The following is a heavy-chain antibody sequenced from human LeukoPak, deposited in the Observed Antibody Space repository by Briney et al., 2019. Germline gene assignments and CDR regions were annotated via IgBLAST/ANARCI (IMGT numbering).Heavy chain of an antibody. CDR3: ARDSRDY. D-gene: IGHD2/OR15-2a*01. CDR2: ISSSSSYI. J-gene: IGHJ4*02. V-gene: IGHV3-11*06. CDR1: GGSFSDYY. Sequence: LSLTCAVYGGSFSDYYWSWIRQPPGKGLEWVSSISSSSSYIYYADSVKGRFTISRDNAKNSLYLQMNSLRAEDTAVYYCARDSRDYWGQGTLVTVSS.